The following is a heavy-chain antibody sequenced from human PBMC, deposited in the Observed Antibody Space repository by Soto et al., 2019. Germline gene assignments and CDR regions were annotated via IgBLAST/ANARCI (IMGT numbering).Heavy chain of an antibody. CDR1: GGSISNYF. CDR2: IDNSGST. J-gene: IGHJ4*02. Sequence: SETLSLTCTVSGGSISNYFCNWIRQPAGKGLEWIGRIDNSGSTNYNPSLKSRITMSADTSRNQFSLKLNSVTAADTAVYYCARGGQDFWSGPFDHWGQGALVTVS. V-gene: IGHV4-4*07. D-gene: IGHD3-3*01. CDR3: ARGGQDFWSGPFDH.